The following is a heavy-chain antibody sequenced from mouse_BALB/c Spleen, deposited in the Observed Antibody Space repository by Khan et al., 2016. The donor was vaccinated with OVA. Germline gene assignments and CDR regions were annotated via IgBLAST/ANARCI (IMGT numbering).Heavy chain of an antibody. Sequence: VQLKESGPGLVKPSQSLSLTCTVTGYSITSEYAWNWIRQFPGNKLEWMGYINYSGSTSFNPSLKSLTSITRDTSKNQFFLQLNSVTTEDTATYYCTRKDYYDYDPFPYWGQGTLVTVSA. CDR1: GYSITSEYA. CDR2: INYSGST. CDR3: TRKDYYDYDPFPY. V-gene: IGHV3-2*02. D-gene: IGHD2-4*01. J-gene: IGHJ3*01.